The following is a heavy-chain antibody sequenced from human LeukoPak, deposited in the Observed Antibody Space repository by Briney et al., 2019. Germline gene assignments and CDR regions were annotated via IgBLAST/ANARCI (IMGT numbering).Heavy chain of an antibody. V-gene: IGHV4-59*01. CDR1: TGSICNIY. Sequence: SVTLSFKGTGSTGSICNIYWGRLRHRPGHELKRSGYIYYTRTTNYNPSLKSRVTISLDTSKNQCSLKLTSVSAADTAVYYCARESSGHLNAFDIWGQGTLVTVSS. CDR2: IYYTRTT. CDR3: ARESSGHLNAFDI. J-gene: IGHJ3*02. D-gene: IGHD6-19*01.